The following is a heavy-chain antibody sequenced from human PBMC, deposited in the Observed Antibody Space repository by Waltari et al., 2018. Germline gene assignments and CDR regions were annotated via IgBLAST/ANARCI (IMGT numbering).Heavy chain of an antibody. V-gene: IGHV3-53*01. J-gene: IGHJ5*01. Sequence: EVQLVESGGGLIQPGGSLRLSCAASGFTVSSNYMSWVRQAPGKGLEWVSVIYTGGSTYYTDAVKGQFTTSRDNSKNTLYLQMNTLRAEETAVYYCARVMKEQTLNWFDSWGQGTLVTVSS. CDR3: ARVMKEQTLNWFDS. CDR1: GFTVSSNY. D-gene: IGHD1-1*01. CDR2: IYTGGST.